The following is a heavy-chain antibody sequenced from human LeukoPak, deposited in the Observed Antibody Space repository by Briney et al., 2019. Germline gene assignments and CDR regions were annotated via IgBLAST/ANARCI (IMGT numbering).Heavy chain of an antibody. J-gene: IGHJ4*02. CDR2: IKQDGSEK. Sequence: SGGSLRLSCAASGFTFSSYWMSWVRQAPGKGLEWVANIKQDGSEKYYVDSVKGRFTISRDNAKNSLYLQMNSLRAEDTAVYYCARDGHSSPSPFDYWGQGTLVTVSS. V-gene: IGHV3-7*01. D-gene: IGHD6-6*01. CDR1: GFTFSSYW. CDR3: ARDGHSSPSPFDY.